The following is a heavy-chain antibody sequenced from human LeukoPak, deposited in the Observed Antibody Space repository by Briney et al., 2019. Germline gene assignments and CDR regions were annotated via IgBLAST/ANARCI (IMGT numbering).Heavy chain of an antibody. CDR1: GFTFSSYW. CDR3: ARDFWSGYYVRYYYYGMDV. V-gene: IGHV3-7*01. CDR2: IKQDGSEK. D-gene: IGHD3-3*01. Sequence: PGGSLRLSCAASGFTFSSYWMSWVRQAPGKGLEWVANIKQDGSEKYYVDSVKGRFTISRDNAKNSLYLQMNSLRAEDTAVYYCARDFWSGYYVRYYYYGMDVWGQGTTVTVSS. J-gene: IGHJ6*02.